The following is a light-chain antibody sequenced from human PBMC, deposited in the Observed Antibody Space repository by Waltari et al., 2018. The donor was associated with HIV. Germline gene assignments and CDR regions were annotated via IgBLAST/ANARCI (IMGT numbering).Light chain of an antibody. J-gene: IGKJ1*01. CDR1: QSVSTI. CDR3: QQYKNGWT. CDR2: GTS. V-gene: IGKV3-15*01. Sequence: EVVMAQYPATPSVSPGERAILHYRTSQSVSTILPWYQQKSGQAPRLLISGTSTMATGVSARFSGSGSVTYFSLTISSLQSEDLAAYYCQQYKNGWTFGQGTKVDIK.